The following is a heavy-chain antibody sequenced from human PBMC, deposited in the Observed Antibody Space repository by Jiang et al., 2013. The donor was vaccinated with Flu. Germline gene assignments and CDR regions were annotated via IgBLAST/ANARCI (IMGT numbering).Heavy chain of an antibody. CDR3: ARIHLHSSEVDGMDV. CDR1: GFSLSNARMG. V-gene: IGHV2-26*01. Sequence: KPTQTLTLTCTVSGFSLSNARMGVSWIRQPPGKALEWLAHIFSNDEKSYSTSLKSRLTISKDTSKSQVVLTMTNMDPVDTATYYCARIHLHSSEVDGMDVWGKGTTVTVSS. D-gene: IGHD6-19*01. J-gene: IGHJ6*04. CDR2: IFSNDEK.